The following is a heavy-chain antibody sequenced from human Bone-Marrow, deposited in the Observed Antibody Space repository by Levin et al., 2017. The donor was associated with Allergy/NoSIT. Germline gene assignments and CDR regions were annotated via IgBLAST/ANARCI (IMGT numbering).Heavy chain of an antibody. CDR1: GFTFSIYA. J-gene: IGHJ4*02. CDR2: FSGVSDKT. D-gene: IGHD2-21*02. V-gene: IGHV3-23*01. CDR3: AKPYCGGDCYPAGFNC. Sequence: GESLKISCDASGFTFSIYAMSWVRQAPGKGLEWVSTFSGVSDKTFYADSVKGRFTISRDNSKNILYLQMNSLRAEDTAVYYCAKPYCGGDCYPAGFNCWGQGTLVTVSS.